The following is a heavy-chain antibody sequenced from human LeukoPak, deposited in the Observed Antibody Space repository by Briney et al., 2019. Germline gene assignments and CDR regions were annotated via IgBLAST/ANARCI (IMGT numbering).Heavy chain of an antibody. CDR2: IYYSGST. V-gene: IGHV4-39*07. Sequence: SETLSLTCTVSGGSISSSSYYWGWIRQPPGKGLEWIGSIYYSGSTYYNPSLKSRVTISVDTSKNQFSLKLSSVTAADTAVYYCARTSIAVAGGFDYWGQGTLVTVSS. CDR1: GGSISSSSYY. CDR3: ARTSIAVAGGFDY. D-gene: IGHD6-19*01. J-gene: IGHJ4*02.